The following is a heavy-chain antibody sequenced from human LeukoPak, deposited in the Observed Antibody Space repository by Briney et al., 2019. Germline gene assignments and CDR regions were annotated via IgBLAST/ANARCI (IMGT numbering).Heavy chain of an antibody. CDR1: GGSFRGYY. CDR3: ARGNRRLGYYGSGSRLPYDS. D-gene: IGHD3-10*01. Sequence: SETLTLTCDVYGGSFRGYYWTRIRKSPRKGLEWLGEFTHLETTNYNPSLKSRVTVSVDTSKNQFSLSLTSVTAADTAVYFCARGNRRLGYYGSGSRLPYDSWGQGTLVTVSS. J-gene: IGHJ5*02. CDR2: FTHLETT. V-gene: IGHV4-34*01.